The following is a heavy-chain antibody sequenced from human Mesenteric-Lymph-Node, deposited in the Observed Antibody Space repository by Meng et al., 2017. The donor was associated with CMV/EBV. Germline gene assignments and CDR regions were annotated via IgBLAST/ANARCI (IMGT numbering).Heavy chain of an antibody. J-gene: IGHJ4*02. CDR1: GSISNYY. CDR2: IYYSGTT. Sequence: GSISNYYWSWIRQPPGRGLEWIGYIYYSGTTNYNPSLKSRVTISVDTSKNQFSLKLRSVTAAGTAVYYCARRIGYCSGGSCDYFPDYWGQGTLVTVSS. V-gene: IGHV4-59*08. CDR3: ARRIGYCSGGSCDYFPDY. D-gene: IGHD2-15*01.